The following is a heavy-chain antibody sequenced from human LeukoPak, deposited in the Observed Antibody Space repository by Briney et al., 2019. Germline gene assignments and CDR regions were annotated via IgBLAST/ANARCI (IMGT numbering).Heavy chain of an antibody. D-gene: IGHD2-2*01. V-gene: IGHV7-4-1*02. CDR2: INTNTGNP. J-gene: IGHJ6*03. CDR1: GYTFTSYA. Sequence: GASVKVSCNASGYTFTSYAMNWVRQAPGQGLEWMGWINTNTGNPTYAQGFTGRFVFSLDTSVSTAYLQISSLKAEDTAVYYCARRPGGAVRGVDYYYYMDVWGKGTTVTVSS. CDR3: ARRPGGAVRGVDYYYYMDV.